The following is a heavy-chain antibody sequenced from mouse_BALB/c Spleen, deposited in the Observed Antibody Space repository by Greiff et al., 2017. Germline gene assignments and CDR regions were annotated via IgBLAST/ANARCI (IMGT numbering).Heavy chain of an antibody. J-gene: IGHJ4*01. D-gene: IGHD1-1*01. CDR2: IDPANGNT. Sequence: EVQLQQSGAELVKPGASVKLSCTASGFNIKDTYMHWVKQRPEQGLEWIGRIDPANGNTKYDPKFQGKATITADTSSNTAYLQLSSLTSEDTAVYYCASYYYGSSYAYYAMDYWGQGTSVTVSS. CDR1: GFNIKDTY. V-gene: IGHV14-3*02. CDR3: ASYYYGSSYAYYAMDY.